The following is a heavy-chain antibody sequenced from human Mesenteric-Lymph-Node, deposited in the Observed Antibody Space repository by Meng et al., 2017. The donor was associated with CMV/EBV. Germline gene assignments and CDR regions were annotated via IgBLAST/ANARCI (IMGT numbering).Heavy chain of an antibody. J-gene: IGHJ4*02. CDR3: ARESSGPLDY. CDR2: IYYSGST. V-gene: IGHV4-38-2*02. CDR1: GYSISSGYY. Sequence: SETLSLTCTVSGYSISSGYYWGWIRQPPGKGLEWIGSIYYSGSTYYNPSLKSRVTISVDTSKNQFSLKLSSVTAADTAVYYCARESSGPLDYWGQGTLVTVSS. D-gene: IGHD3-22*01.